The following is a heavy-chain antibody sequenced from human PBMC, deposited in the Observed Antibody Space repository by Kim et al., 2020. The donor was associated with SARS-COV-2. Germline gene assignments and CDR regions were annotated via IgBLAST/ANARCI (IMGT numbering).Heavy chain of an antibody. V-gene: IGHV3-11*06. Sequence: GGSLRLSCAASGFIFSDYYMRWIRQAPGKGLERVSYISSSSTYTNYADSVKGRFTISRENAKNSLYLQMNSLRAEDTAVYYCARGSDYYCSSTSCYIEYWGQGTLVIVSS. CDR1: GFIFSDYY. CDR3: ARGSDYYCSSTSCYIEY. D-gene: IGHD2-2*02. J-gene: IGHJ4*02. CDR2: ISSSSTYT.